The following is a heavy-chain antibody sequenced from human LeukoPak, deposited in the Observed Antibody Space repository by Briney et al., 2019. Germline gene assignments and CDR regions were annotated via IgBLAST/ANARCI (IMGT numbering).Heavy chain of an antibody. Sequence: GGSLDLSCAASGFPFSSLAMRWVRQPPGKGLEWVAAISNGKTYYADSVRGRFAISRDDSTNTVYLHMNSLRDEDTALYHCVREAGYCAPVCVKTNWFDPWGQGTLVTVS. D-gene: IGHD2-15*01. J-gene: IGHJ5*02. CDR1: GFPFSSLA. CDR2: ISNGKT. V-gene: IGHV3-23*01. CDR3: VREAGYCAPVCVKTNWFDP.